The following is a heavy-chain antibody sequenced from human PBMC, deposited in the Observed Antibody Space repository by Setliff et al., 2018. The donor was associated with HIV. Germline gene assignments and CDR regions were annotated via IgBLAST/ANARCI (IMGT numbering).Heavy chain of an antibody. V-gene: IGHV4-39*01. CDR2: LYYGGST. J-gene: IGHJ3*02. CDR1: GDSISTSNSY. D-gene: IGHD3-16*02. CDR3: ARHQVIPTVIGAFDI. Sequence: SETLSLTCTVSGDSISTSNSYWGWVRQPPGKGLEWIGSLYYGGSTYYNPSLKSRVTISVDTSKNHISLKLSSVTAADTAVYYCARHQVIPTVIGAFDIWGQGTVVTVSS.